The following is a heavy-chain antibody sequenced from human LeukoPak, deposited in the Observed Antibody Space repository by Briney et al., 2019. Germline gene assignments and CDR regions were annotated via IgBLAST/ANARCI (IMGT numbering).Heavy chain of an antibody. V-gene: IGHV3-23*01. CDR3: AKDPKSIVVANTLFDY. D-gene: IGHD6-19*01. Sequence: GGPLSLSCAPSGFPFSSYGMGWVRQAPGRGLGWVSAFSGGGVSTYYADSVKGRFTISRDNSKNTLYLQMNSLRAEDTAVYYCAKDPKSIVVANTLFDYWGQGTLVTVSS. CDR2: FSGGGVST. CDR1: GFPFSSYG. J-gene: IGHJ4*02.